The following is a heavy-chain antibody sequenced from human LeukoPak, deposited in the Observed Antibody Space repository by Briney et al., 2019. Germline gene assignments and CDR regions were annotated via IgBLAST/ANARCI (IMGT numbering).Heavy chain of an antibody. CDR1: GGSFSGYY. J-gene: IGHJ4*02. V-gene: IGHV4-34*01. CDR2: INHSGST. D-gene: IGHD2-2*01. CDR3: AREYCSSTSCYAGGDY. Sequence: PSETLSLTCAVYGGSFSGYYWSWIRQPPGKWLEWIGEINHSGSTNYNPSLKSRVTISVDTSKNQFSLKLSSVTAADTAVYYCAREYCSSTSCYAGGDYWGQGTLLTVSS.